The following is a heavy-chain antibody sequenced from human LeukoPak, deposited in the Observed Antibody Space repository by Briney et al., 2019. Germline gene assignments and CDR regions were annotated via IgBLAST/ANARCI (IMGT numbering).Heavy chain of an antibody. D-gene: IGHD1-26*01. J-gene: IGHJ5*02. CDR3: ARGRLYSGSYFGWFDP. V-gene: IGHV4-59*01. CDR1: GGSISSYY. CDR2: IYYSGST. Sequence: SETLSLTCTVSGGSISSYYWSWIRQPPGKGLGWIGYIYYSGSTNYNPSLKSRVTISVDTSKNQFSLKLSSVTAADTAVYYCARGRLYSGSYFGWFDPWGQGTLVTVSS.